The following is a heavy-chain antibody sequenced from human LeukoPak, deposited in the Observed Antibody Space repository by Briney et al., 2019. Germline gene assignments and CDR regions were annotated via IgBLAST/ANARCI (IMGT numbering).Heavy chain of an antibody. Sequence: PGGSLRLSCAASGFTFSSYWMSWVRQAPGKGLEWAANIKQDESEKYYVDSVKGRFTISRDNAKNSLYLQMNSLRAEDTAVYYCARDDCSSISCYHNWFDPWGQGTLVTVSS. D-gene: IGHD2-2*01. V-gene: IGHV3-7*01. CDR2: IKQDESEK. CDR3: ARDDCSSISCYHNWFDP. J-gene: IGHJ5*02. CDR1: GFTFSSYW.